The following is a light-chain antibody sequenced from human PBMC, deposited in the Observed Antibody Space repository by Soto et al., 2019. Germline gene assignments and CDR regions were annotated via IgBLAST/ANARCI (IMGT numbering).Light chain of an antibody. V-gene: IGLV7-46*01. CDR1: TGAVTSSHH. CDR3: MLTYNGTWV. Sequence: QAVVTQEPSLTVSPGGTVTLTCGSSTGAVTSSHHTYWFQRKPGQVPRALIFHTTNTHSWTPARFSGSLLGGRAALTLSGAQPEDEAEYYCMLTYNGTWVFGGGTKLTVL. CDR2: HTT. J-gene: IGLJ3*02.